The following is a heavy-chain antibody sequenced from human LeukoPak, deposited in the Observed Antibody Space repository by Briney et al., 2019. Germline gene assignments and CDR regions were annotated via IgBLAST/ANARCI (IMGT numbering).Heavy chain of an antibody. J-gene: IGHJ4*02. V-gene: IGHV3-48*03. CDR2: IRNSGSTT. D-gene: IGHD3-10*01. CDR3: AKVRASGPFGEYYFDY. Sequence: PGGSLRLSCVASGFTFSDYEMNWVRQAPGKGLEWISYIRNSGSTTYYADSVKGRFTISRDNAKNSLYLQMNSLRAEDTAVYYCAKVRASGPFGEYYFDYWGQGTLVTVSS. CDR1: GFTFSDYE.